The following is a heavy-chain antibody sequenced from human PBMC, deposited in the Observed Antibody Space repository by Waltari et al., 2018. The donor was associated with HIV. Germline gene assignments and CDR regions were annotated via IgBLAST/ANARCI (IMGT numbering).Heavy chain of an antibody. CDR1: GGSISSSSYY. V-gene: IGHV4-39*01. J-gene: IGHJ4*02. CDR3: ARHEHDYGDYYFDY. Sequence: QLQLQESGPGLVKPSETLSLTCTVSGGSISSSSYYWGWIRQPPGKGLEWIGSIYYSGSTYYNPSLKSRVTISVDTSKNQFSLKLSSVTAADTDVYYCARHEHDYGDYYFDYWGQGTLVTVSS. CDR2: IYYSGST. D-gene: IGHD4-17*01.